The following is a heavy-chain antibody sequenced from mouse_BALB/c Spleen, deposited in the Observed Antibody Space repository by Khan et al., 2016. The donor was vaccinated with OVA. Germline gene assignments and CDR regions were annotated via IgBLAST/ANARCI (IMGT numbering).Heavy chain of an antibody. D-gene: IGHD2-4*01. CDR2: IWSGGST. CDR1: GFSLTTYG. V-gene: IGHV2-2*02. J-gene: IGHJ3*01. Sequence: QVQLKQSGPGLVQPSQSMSITCTVSGFSLTTYGVHWVRQSPGKGLEWLGVIWSGGSTDYNAAFISRLSISKDNSKSQVFFKMNSLQANDTAIYYCARNYDYDEGLAYWGQGTLVTVSA. CDR3: ARNYDYDEGLAY.